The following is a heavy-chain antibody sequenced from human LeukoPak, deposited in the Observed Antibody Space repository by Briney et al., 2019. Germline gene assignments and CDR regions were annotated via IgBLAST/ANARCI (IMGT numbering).Heavy chain of an antibody. CDR1: GGSMSSYY. Sequence: SETLSLTCTVSGGSMSSYYWSWIRQSPGKGLEWIGYIYYSGSTNYNPSLKSRVTISIDTSKNQFSLNLRYVTAADTAVYYCARDSGTTGEVKFDPWGQGALVTVSS. CDR2: IYYSGST. D-gene: IGHD3-10*01. J-gene: IGHJ5*02. V-gene: IGHV4-59*12. CDR3: ARDSGTTGEVKFDP.